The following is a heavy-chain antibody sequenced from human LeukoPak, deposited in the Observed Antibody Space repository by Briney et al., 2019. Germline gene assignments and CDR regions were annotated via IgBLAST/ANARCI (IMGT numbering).Heavy chain of an antibody. D-gene: IGHD6-13*01. CDR3: ASSSWSRSNWFDP. CDR2: IHSGGST. Sequence: SXXASGXTFNSNYMTWVRQAPGKGLEGVSVIHSGGSTFYSDFVTGRFTISRDNSKNTLYLQMNSLRTDDTAVYYCASSSWSRSNWFDPWGQGTLVTVSS. CDR1: GXTFNSNY. V-gene: IGHV3-66*02. J-gene: IGHJ5*02.